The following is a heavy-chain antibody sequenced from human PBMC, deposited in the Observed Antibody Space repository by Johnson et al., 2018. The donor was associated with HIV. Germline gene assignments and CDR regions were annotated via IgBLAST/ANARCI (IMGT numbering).Heavy chain of an antibody. V-gene: IGHV3-30*02. CDR1: EFTFRSYG. Sequence: VQLVESGGGVVQPGGSLRLSCAASEFTFRSYGMPWVPQAPGKGLGWLAFIRYDGSNKYYEDSVKGRLPISRDNSKTTLYLQMNSLRAEDTAGYYCAKEEEDAFDIWGQGTMVTVSS. CDR2: IRYDGSNK. CDR3: AKEEEDAFDI. J-gene: IGHJ3*02.